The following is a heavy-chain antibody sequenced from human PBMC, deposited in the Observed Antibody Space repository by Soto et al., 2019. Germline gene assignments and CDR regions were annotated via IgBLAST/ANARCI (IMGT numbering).Heavy chain of an antibody. J-gene: IGHJ4*01. CDR2: VFYSGST. V-gene: IGHV4-59*11. Sequence: SETLSLTCTVSGAAIDSHYWSWIRQPPGKGLEWIGQVFYSGSTNYNPSLKSRVTISINTSTKQFSLKLTSVSAADTAVYYCARSFMGPVGYFDFWGHGTLVTVSS. D-gene: IGHD1-26*01. CDR3: ARSFMGPVGYFDF. CDR1: GAAIDSHY.